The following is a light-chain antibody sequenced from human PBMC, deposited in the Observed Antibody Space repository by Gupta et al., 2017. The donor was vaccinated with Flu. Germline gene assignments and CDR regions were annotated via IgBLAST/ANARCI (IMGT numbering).Light chain of an antibody. CDR1: RSLLHSDGNTF. CDR3: MQGTHWPLT. V-gene: IGKV2-30*02. Sequence: DVVMTQSPLSLPVTLGQPASVSCRSSRSLLHSDGNTFLYWFHQRPGQSPRRLIYKVTNRDSGVPDRFSGSGSDTDFTLEISRVEAADVGVYYCMQGTHWPLTFGQGTKVEI. CDR2: KVT. J-gene: IGKJ1*01.